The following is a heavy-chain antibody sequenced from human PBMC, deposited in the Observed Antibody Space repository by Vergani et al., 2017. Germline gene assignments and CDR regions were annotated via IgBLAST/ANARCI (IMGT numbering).Heavy chain of an antibody. J-gene: IGHJ5*02. CDR3: ARDLGYSYSPPGRYSFDP. CDR2: IYTSGST. D-gene: IGHD5-18*01. Sequence: QVQLQESGPGLVKPSQTLSLTCTVSGGSLSSGSYYWSWIRQPAGKGLEWIGRIYTSGSTNYNPSLKSRVTMSVDTSKNQFSLKLSSVTAADTAVYYCARDLGYSYSPPGRYSFDPWGQGTLVTVSS. CDR1: GGSLSSGSYY. V-gene: IGHV4-61*02.